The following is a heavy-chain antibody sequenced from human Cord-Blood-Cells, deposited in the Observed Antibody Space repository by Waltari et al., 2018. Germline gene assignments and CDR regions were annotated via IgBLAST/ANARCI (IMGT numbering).Heavy chain of an antibody. CDR2: FDPEEGET. Sequence: QVQLVQSGAEVKKPGASVKVSCKVSGYTLTELSMHWVRQAPGKGLEWMGGFDPEEGETIYTQKFQGRVTMTGETSTDTAYMELSSLRSEDTAVYYCALMGRYCSSTSCYHNWFDPWGQGTLVTVSS. V-gene: IGHV1-24*01. CDR1: GYTLTELS. CDR3: ALMGRYCSSTSCYHNWFDP. D-gene: IGHD2-2*01. J-gene: IGHJ5*02.